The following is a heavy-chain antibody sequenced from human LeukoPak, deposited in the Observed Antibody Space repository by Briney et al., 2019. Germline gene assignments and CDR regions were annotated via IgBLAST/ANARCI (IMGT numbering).Heavy chain of an antibody. J-gene: IGHJ4*02. CDR1: GYTFTSYG. V-gene: IGHV1-18*01. D-gene: IGHD6-13*01. Sequence: ASVKVSCKASGYTFTSYGISWVRQAPGQGLEWMGWISAYNGNTNYAQKLQSRVTMTTDTSTSTAYMELRSLRSDDTAVYYRARAKLIAAAGRVPDYWGQGTLVTVSS. CDR2: ISAYNGNT. CDR3: ARAKLIAAAGRVPDY.